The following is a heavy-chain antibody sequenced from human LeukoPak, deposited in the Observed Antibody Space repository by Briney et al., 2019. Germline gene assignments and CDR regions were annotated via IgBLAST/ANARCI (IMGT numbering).Heavy chain of an antibody. CDR1: GFTFSDYY. Sequence: PGGSLRLSCAASGFTFSDYYMSWLRQAPGKGLEWVSYISSSGSTIYYADAVKGRFTISRDNAKNSLYLQMNSLRAEDTAVYYCAGLRFLEWFPPYWGQGPLVTVSS. J-gene: IGHJ4*02. V-gene: IGHV3-11*04. D-gene: IGHD3-3*01. CDR2: ISSSGSTI. CDR3: AGLRFLEWFPPY.